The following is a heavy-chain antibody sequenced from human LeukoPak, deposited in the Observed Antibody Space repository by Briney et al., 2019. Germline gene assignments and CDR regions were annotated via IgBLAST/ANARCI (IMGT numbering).Heavy chain of an antibody. CDR1: GYTFTSYY. CDR2: INPSGGST. Sequence: ASVKVSCKASGYTFTSYYMHWVRQAPGQGLEWMGIINPSGGSTSYAQKFQGRVTMTRDMSTSTVYMELSSLRSEDTAVYYCASRSGWRYFDYWGQGTLVTVSS. J-gene: IGHJ4*02. D-gene: IGHD6-19*01. CDR3: ASRSGWRYFDY. V-gene: IGHV1-46*01.